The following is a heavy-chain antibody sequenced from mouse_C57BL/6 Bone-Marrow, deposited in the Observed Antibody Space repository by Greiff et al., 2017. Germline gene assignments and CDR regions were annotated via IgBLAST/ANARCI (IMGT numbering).Heavy chain of an antibody. CDR3: TKDSWVAREY. CDR2: IAPEDGDT. V-gene: IGHV14-1*01. CDR1: GFNIKDYY. J-gene: IGHJ2*01. Sequence: VQLQQSGAELVRPGASVKLSCTASGFNIKDYYMPWVKQRPEQGLEWIGSIAPEDGDTEYAPKFQGKATMTADKATNTAYLQLSSLKSEDTAVYYCTKDSWVAREYWGQGTTLTVSS.